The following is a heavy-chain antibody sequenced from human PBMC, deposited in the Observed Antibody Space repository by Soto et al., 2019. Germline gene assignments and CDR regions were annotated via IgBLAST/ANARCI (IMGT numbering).Heavy chain of an antibody. V-gene: IGHV4-31*03. Sequence: QVQLQESGPGLVKPSQTLSLTCTVSGDSISSGGYYWSWIRQHPGKALEWIGYIYYSGSTYYNPSLNSRVIISVDASKNQFSLKLSSVPAADTAVYSCARGSTVAAILFDYWGQGTLVTVSS. CDR3: ARGSTVAAILFDY. CDR1: GDSISSGGYY. CDR2: IYYSGST. D-gene: IGHD2-15*01. J-gene: IGHJ4*02.